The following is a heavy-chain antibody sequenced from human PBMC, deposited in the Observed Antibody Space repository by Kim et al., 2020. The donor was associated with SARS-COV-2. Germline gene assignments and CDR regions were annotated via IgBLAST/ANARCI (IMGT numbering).Heavy chain of an antibody. J-gene: IGHJ4*02. D-gene: IGHD3-22*01. CDR3: AKAGYYYDSSGGYYFDY. V-gene: IGHV3-30*02. Sequence: GKGRFTISRDNSKNTLYLQMNSLRAEDTAVYYCAKAGYYYDSSGGYYFDYWGQGTLVTVSS.